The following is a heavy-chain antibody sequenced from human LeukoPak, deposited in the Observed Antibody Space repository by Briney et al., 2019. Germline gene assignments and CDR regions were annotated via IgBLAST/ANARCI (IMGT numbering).Heavy chain of an antibody. D-gene: IGHD2-15*01. Sequence: SETLSLTCTVSGGSVSSGSYYWSWIRQPPGKGLEWIGYIYYSGSTNYNPSLKSRATISVDTSKNQFSLKLSSVTAADTAVYYCARAGGYCSGGSCYSQFDPWGQGTLVTVSS. J-gene: IGHJ5*02. CDR1: GGSVSSGSYY. CDR2: IYYSGST. V-gene: IGHV4-61*01. CDR3: ARAGGYCSGGSCYSQFDP.